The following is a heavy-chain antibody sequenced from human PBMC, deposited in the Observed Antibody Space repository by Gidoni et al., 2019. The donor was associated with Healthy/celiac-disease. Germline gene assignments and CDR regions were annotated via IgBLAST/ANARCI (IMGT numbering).Heavy chain of an antibody. V-gene: IGHV2-70*15. CDR2: IDWDDDK. J-gene: IGHJ6*02. D-gene: IGHD5-12*01. Sequence: QVTLRESGPALVKPTQTLTLTCTFSGFSLSTSGICVSWIRQPPGKALEWLARIDWDDDKYYSTSLKTRLTISTDTSKNQVVLTMTNMDPVDTATYYCALVNSGYDFSSYYYDGMDVWGQGTTVTVSS. CDR1: GFSLSTSGIC. CDR3: ALVNSGYDFSSYYYDGMDV.